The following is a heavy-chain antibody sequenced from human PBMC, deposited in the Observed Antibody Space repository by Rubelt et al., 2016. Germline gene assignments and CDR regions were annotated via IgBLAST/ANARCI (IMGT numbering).Heavy chain of an antibody. V-gene: IGHV1-18*01. J-gene: IGHJ3*02. Sequence: QVQLVQSGAEVKKPGASVKVSCKASGYTFTSYGISWVRRAPGQGHEWMGWISAYDGNTNYAQKSRGRVTMTTDTSTSTAYMERRMLRSDDTAVYVGARDHLALYAFGIWGQGKMVTVSS. D-gene: IGHD5-12*01. CDR1: GYTFTSYG. CDR2: ISAYDGNT. CDR3: ARDHLALYAFGI.